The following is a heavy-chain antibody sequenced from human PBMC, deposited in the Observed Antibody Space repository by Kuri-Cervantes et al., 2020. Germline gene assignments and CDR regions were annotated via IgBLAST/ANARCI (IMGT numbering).Heavy chain of an antibody. CDR3: AAVEDYGDYLRDY. V-gene: IGHV3-9*01. CDR2: ISWNSGSI. CDR1: GFTFDDYA. Sequence: GGSLRLSCAASGFTFDDYAMHWVRQAPGKGLEWVSGISWNSGSIGYADSVKGRFTISRDNAKNSLYLQMNSLRAEDTALYYCAAVEDYGDYLRDYWGQGTLVTVSS. J-gene: IGHJ4*02. D-gene: IGHD4-17*01.